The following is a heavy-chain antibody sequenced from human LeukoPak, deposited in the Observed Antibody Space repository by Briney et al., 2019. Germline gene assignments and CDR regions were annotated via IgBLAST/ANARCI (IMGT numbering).Heavy chain of an antibody. CDR2: IKQDGSEK. D-gene: IGHD6-19*01. CDR1: GFTFSSYW. CDR3: ARDHSSGWLGLYYFDY. J-gene: IGHJ4*02. Sequence: PGGSLRLSCAASGFTFSSYWMSWVRQAPGKGLEWVANIKQDGSEKYYVDSVKGRFTISRDNAKNPLYLQMNSLRAEDTAVYYCARDHSSGWLGLYYFDYWGQGTLVTVSS. V-gene: IGHV3-7*01.